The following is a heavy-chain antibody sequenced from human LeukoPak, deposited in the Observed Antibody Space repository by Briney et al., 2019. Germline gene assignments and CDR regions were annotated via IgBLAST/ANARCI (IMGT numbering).Heavy chain of an antibody. V-gene: IGHV3-48*01. CDR2: ISRSSTTI. CDR3: ATSGYSSSWCFG. D-gene: IGHD6-13*01. J-gene: IGHJ4*02. CDR1: GFTFSNYS. Sequence: GGSLRLSCAASGFTFSNYSMNWVRQAPGKGLEWVSYISRSSTTIYYADSVKGRFTISRDNAKNSLYLQMNSLRAEDTAVYYCATSGYSSSWCFGWGQGTLVTVSS.